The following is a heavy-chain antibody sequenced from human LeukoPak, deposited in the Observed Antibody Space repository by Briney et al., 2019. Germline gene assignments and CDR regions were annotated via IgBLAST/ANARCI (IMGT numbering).Heavy chain of an antibody. J-gene: IGHJ3*02. CDR1: GFTFSSYA. D-gene: IGHD2-2*01. CDR3: ARDAVVPADRWAGDDAFDI. Sequence: GGSLRLSCAASGFTFSSYAMHWVRQAPGKGLEWVAVISYDGNNKYYADSVKGRFTISRDNSKNALYLHMNSLRAEATAVYYCARDAVVPADRWAGDDAFDIWGQGTMVTVSS. V-gene: IGHV3-30*01. CDR2: ISYDGNNK.